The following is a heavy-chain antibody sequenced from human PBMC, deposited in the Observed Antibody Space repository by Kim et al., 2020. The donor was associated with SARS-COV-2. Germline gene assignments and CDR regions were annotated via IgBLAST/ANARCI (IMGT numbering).Heavy chain of an antibody. CDR3: ARGAYYDFWSGYRDDRYFDY. J-gene: IGHJ4*02. D-gene: IGHD3-3*01. CDR2: INPNSGGT. CDR1: GYTFTGYY. Sequence: ASVKVSCKASGYTFTGYYMHWVRQAPGQGLEWMGWINPNSGGTNYAQKFQGRVTMTRDTSISTAYMELSRLRSDDTAVYYCARGAYYDFWSGYRDDRYFDYWGQGTLVTVSS. V-gene: IGHV1-2*02.